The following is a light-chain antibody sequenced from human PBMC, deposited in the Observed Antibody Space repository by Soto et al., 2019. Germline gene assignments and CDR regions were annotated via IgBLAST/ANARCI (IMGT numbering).Light chain of an antibody. CDR2: DNH. J-gene: IGLJ2*01. CDR1: SSNIGNNY. V-gene: IGLV1-51*01. CDR3: GTWDTSLSAGV. Sequence: QLVLTQPPSVSAAPGQKVTISCSGGSSNIGNNYVSWYQHLPGTAPKLLIYDNHERPSGIPDRFSGSTSGTSATLAITGLQTGDEADYYCGTWDTSLSAGVFGGGTKVTVL.